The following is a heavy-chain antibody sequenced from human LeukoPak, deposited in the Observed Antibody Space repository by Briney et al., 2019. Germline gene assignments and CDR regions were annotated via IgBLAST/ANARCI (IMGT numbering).Heavy chain of an antibody. Sequence: SQTLSLTCAISGDSVSSNSAPWNWIRQSPSRGLEWLGRTYYRSKWRNDYAVSVKSRITISPDTSKNQFSLQLNSVTPEDTSVYYCVRDLSWRFDYWGQGTLVTVSS. CDR2: TYYRSKWRN. J-gene: IGHJ4*02. CDR3: VRDLSWRFDY. D-gene: IGHD2/OR15-2a*01. V-gene: IGHV6-1*01. CDR1: GDSVSSNSAP.